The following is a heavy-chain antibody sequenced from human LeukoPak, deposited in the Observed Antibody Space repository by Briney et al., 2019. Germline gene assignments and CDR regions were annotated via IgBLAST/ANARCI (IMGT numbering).Heavy chain of an antibody. Sequence: PGGSLRLSCAASGFTFSSYAMHWVRQAPGKGLEWVAVISYDGSNKYYADSVKGRFTISRDNSKNTLYLQMDSLRAEDTAVYYCARERAPFVVVVAATPSDYWGQGTLVTVSS. D-gene: IGHD2-15*01. CDR2: ISYDGSNK. J-gene: IGHJ4*02. CDR1: GFTFSSYA. CDR3: ARERAPFVVVVAATPSDY. V-gene: IGHV3-30*04.